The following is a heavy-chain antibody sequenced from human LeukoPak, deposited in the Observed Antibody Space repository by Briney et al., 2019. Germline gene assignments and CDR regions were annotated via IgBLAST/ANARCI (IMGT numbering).Heavy chain of an antibody. Sequence: GGSLRLSCAASGFTFTTYGMHWVRQAPGKGLEWVAFIRNDGTIKYYADSVKGRFTISRDNSKNTLYLQMNSLRAEDTAVYYCAKTGSSSWGYFDYWGQGTLVTVSS. D-gene: IGHD6-13*01. J-gene: IGHJ4*02. CDR1: GFTFTTYG. CDR2: IRNDGTIK. CDR3: AKTGSSSWGYFDY. V-gene: IGHV3-30*02.